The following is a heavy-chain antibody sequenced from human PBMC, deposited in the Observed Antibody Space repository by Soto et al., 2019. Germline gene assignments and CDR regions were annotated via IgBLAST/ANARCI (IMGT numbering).Heavy chain of an antibody. J-gene: IGHJ5*02. V-gene: IGHV4-31*03. CDR3: VGMTAARIFGVVPDLPYNWFDP. Sequence: QVQLQESGPGLVKPSQTLSLTCTVSGGSISSGGYYWSWIRQHPGKGLEWIGYIYYSGSTYYNPSLKSRVTISEDTSKNQFALKLSSVTAADTAVYYCVGMTAARIFGVVPDLPYNWFDPWGQGTLVTVSS. CDR2: IYYSGST. D-gene: IGHD3-3*02. CDR1: GGSISSGGYY.